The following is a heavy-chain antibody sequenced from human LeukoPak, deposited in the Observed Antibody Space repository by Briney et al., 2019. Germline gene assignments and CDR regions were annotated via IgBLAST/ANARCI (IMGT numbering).Heavy chain of an antibody. CDR2: IRYDGSNK. D-gene: IGHD6-13*01. J-gene: IGHJ6*02. V-gene: IGHV3-30*02. CDR3: AREFPYSNTWMDV. CDR1: GFTFSSYG. Sequence: GGSLRLSCAASGFTFSSYGMHWVRQAPGKGLEWVAFIRYDGSNKYYADSVKGRFTISRDNSKNTLYLQMNSLRAEDTAVYYCAREFPYSNTWMDVWGQGTTVTVSS.